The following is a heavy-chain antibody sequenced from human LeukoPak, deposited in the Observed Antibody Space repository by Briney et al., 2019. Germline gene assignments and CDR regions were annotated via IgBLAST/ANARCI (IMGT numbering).Heavy chain of an antibody. CDR2: ISYHGSNE. V-gene: IGHV3-30*04. J-gene: IGHJ4*02. Sequence: GGSLRLSCEASGFTFSTYPMPWVRQAPDKGLEWVAMISYHGSNEYYADSVKGRFTISRDNSKNTLYLQMNNPRVEDTAMYYCARVHDSTGYYHYFDSWGQGTLVTVSS. CDR1: GFTFSTYP. D-gene: IGHD3-22*01. CDR3: ARVHDSTGYYHYFDS.